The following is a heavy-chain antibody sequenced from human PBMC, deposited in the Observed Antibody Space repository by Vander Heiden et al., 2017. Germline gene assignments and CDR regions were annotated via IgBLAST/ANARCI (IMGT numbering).Heavy chain of an antibody. CDR2: IKSKTDGWKT. Sequence: EVQLVESGGGLGKAGMSLRHSWSASGSAFGNAWTNCVRQARGKGMEWVGRIKSKTDGWKTDYAAPVKSRLNISRDDSKGTLFLQMNRIKIEDTAVYYCTTEVWVAASTDFWGQGNLVTVSS. CDR3: TTEVWVAASTDF. CDR1: GSAFGNAW. V-gene: IGHV3-15*07. J-gene: IGHJ4*02. D-gene: IGHD2-15*01.